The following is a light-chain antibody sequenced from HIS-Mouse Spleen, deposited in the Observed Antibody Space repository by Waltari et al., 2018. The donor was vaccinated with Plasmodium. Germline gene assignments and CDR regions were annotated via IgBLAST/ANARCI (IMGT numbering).Light chain of an antibody. Sequence: DIVMTQSPDSLAVSLGERATINCKSSQSVLYSSNNKNYLAWYQQKPGQPPKLRNYWASTRESGVPDRFSGSGSGTDFTLTISSLQAEDVAVYYCQQYYSTPWTFGQGTKVEIK. CDR1: QSVLYSSNNKNY. V-gene: IGKV4-1*01. CDR3: QQYYSTPWT. CDR2: WAS. J-gene: IGKJ1*01.